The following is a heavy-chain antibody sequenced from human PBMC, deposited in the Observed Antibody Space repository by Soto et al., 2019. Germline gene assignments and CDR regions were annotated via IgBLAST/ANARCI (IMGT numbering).Heavy chain of an antibody. CDR3: ASEGAGRAPINI. CDR1: GGCISSGEYY. D-gene: IGHD2-21*01. CDR2: IYYSGST. Sequence: SETLVLACTVSGGCISSGEYYWSWIRQPPGKGLEWIGYIYYSGSTYYNPSLKSRVTISVDTSKNQFSLKLSSVTAADTAMYYCASEGAGRAPINIWGPGKMVTVSS. V-gene: IGHV4-30-4*01. J-gene: IGHJ3*02.